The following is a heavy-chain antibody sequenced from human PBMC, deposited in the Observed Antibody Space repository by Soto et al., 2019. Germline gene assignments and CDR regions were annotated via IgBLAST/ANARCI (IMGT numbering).Heavy chain of an antibody. J-gene: IGHJ4*02. Sequence: ASVKVSCKASGYTFTSYGISWVRQAPGQGLEWMGWISAYNGNTNYAQKLQGRVTMTTDTSTSTAYMELRSLRSDDTAVYYCAREKGTWFGSQGAGDYWGQGTLVTVSS. CDR1: GYTFTSYG. CDR3: AREKGTWFGSQGAGDY. D-gene: IGHD3-10*01. V-gene: IGHV1-18*01. CDR2: ISAYNGNT.